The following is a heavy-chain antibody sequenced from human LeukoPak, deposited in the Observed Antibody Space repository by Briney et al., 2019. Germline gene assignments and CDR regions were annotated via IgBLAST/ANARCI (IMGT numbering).Heavy chain of an antibody. V-gene: IGHV4-59*12. Sequence: SETLSLTCTVSGGSISSYYWSWTRQPPGKGLEWIGYIYYSGSTNYNPSLKSRVIIIIDTPKNHFSLTLSSVTAADTAVYYCARSDGYGLVGIWGQGTMVTVSS. CDR1: GGSISSYY. J-gene: IGHJ3*01. CDR3: ARSDGYGLVGI. D-gene: IGHD3-10*01. CDR2: IYYSGST.